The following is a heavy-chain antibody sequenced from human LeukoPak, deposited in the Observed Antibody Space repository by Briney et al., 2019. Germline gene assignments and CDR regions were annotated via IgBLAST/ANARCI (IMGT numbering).Heavy chain of an antibody. CDR1: GYTSTSYD. J-gene: IGHJ6*02. D-gene: IGHD6-13*01. CDR2: MNPNSGNT. CDR3: ARGHHRAAAGTRRVGYYYYGMDV. Sequence: ASVKVSCKASGYTSTSYDINWVRQATGQGLEWMGWMNPNSGNTGYAQKFQGRVTMTRNTSISTAYMELSSLRSEDTAVYYCARGHHRAAAGTRRVGYYYYGMDVWGQGTTVTVSS. V-gene: IGHV1-8*01.